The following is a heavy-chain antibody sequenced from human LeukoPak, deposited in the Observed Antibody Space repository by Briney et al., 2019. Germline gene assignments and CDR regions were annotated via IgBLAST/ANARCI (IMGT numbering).Heavy chain of an antibody. V-gene: IGHV1-18*04. CDR3: ARVNGWYSDY. J-gene: IGHJ4*02. D-gene: IGHD6-19*01. CDR1: GYTFTGYY. CDR2: ISAYNGNT. Sequence: ASVKVSCKASGYTFTGYYMHWVRQAPGQGLEWMGWISAYNGNTNYAQKLQGRVTMTTDTSTSTAYMELRSLRSDDTAVYYCARVNGWYSDYWGQGTLVTVPS.